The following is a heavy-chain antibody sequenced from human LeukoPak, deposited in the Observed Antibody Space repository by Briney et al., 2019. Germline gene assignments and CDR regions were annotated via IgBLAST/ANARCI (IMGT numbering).Heavy chain of an antibody. Sequence: ASVKVSCKASGYTFTNFAISWVRQAPGQGLEWMGWINPYNGNTKYALKVQGRVTMTTDTSTSTAYMELRSLSPDDPAVFYCARGRIPARLRELGVITDRHYYMDVWGKGTTVTVSS. CDR2: INPYNGNT. V-gene: IGHV1-18*01. J-gene: IGHJ6*03. D-gene: IGHD3-3*01. CDR3: ARGRIPARLRELGVITDRHYYMDV. CDR1: GYTFTNFA.